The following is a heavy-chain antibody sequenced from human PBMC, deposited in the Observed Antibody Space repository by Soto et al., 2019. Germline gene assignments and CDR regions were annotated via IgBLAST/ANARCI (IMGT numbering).Heavy chain of an antibody. CDR3: AKGATGEADTTGPLDL. V-gene: IGHV1-69*01. J-gene: IGHJ4*02. D-gene: IGHD3-10*01. CDR2: IIPVFGTT. CDR1: EDIFGSSG. Sequence: QAQVVQSGPEVAKPGSSVKVSCKASEDIFGSSGFSWVRQAPGLGLEWMGGIIPVFGTTEYAEKFRGRVTISADDDKRTVYMEFDSLTSDDTAVYYCAKGATGEADTTGPLDLWGQGTLVTVSS.